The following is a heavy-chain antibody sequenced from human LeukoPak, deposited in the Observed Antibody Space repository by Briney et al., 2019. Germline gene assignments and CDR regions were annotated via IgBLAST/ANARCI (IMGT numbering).Heavy chain of an antibody. J-gene: IGHJ3*02. CDR3: ARGGLGSRGHAFDI. Sequence: ASVKVSCKASGYTLTSYDINWVRQATGQGLEWMGGMKPNSGNTGYAQKFQGRVTITRNTSISTAYMELSSLRSEDTAVYYCARGGLGSRGHAFDIWGQGTMVTVSS. CDR1: GYTLTSYD. D-gene: IGHD3-10*01. CDR2: MKPNSGNT. V-gene: IGHV1-8*03.